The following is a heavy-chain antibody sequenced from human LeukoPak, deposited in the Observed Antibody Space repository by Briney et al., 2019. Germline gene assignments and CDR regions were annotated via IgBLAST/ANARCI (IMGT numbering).Heavy chain of an antibody. CDR1: GGSFSGYY. CDR2: INHSGST. J-gene: IGHJ2*01. V-gene: IGHV4-34*01. Sequence: PSETLSLTCAVYGGSFSGYYWSWIRQPPGKGLEWIGEINHSGSTNYNPSLKSRVTISVDTSKNQFSLKLSSVTAADTAVYYCARAESSMATTSGDFDLWGRGTLVTVSS. CDR3: ARAESSMATTSGDFDL. D-gene: IGHD5-24*01.